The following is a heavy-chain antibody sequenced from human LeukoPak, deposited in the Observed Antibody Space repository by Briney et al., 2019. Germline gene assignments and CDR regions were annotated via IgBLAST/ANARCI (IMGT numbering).Heavy chain of an antibody. CDR3: ARVGSGWWHYYYGMDV. V-gene: IGHV3-30*04. D-gene: IGHD6-19*01. J-gene: IGHJ6*02. CDR1: GFTFSSYA. CDR2: ISYDGSNK. Sequence: GGSLRLSCAASGFTFSSYAMHWVRQAPGKGLEWVAVISYDGSNKYYADSVKGRFTISRDNSKNTLYLQMNSLRAEDTAVYYCARVGSGWWHYYYGMDVWGQGTTVTVSS.